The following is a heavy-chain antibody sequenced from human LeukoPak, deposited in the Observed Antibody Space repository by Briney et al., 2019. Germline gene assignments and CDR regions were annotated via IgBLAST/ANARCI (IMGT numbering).Heavy chain of an antibody. CDR2: ISSSRSYI. D-gene: IGHD3-22*01. J-gene: IGHJ5*02. CDR1: GFTFSSYS. Sequence: GGSLRLSCAASGFTFSSYSMNWVRQAPGKGLEWVSFISSSRSYIYYADSVKGRFTISRDNAKNSLYLQMNSLRAEDTAVYFCAKDDYYDSSGNPNWFDPWGQGTLVTVSS. CDR3: AKDDYYDSSGNPNWFDP. V-gene: IGHV3-21*01.